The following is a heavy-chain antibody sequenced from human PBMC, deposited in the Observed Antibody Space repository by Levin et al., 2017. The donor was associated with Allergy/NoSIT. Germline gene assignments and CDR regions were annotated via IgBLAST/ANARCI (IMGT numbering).Heavy chain of an antibody. V-gene: IGHV5-51*01. CDR2: IYPKDSDT. D-gene: IGHD3-16*02. Sequence: GESLKISCKGSGYKFSTHWLAWVRQMPGKGLEWMGIIYPKDSDTRYSPSFQGQVTISADNSISTAYLQWSSLKASDTAIFYCSRLDSKGYPDYWGQGSLVSVSS. J-gene: IGHJ4*02. CDR1: GYKFSTHW. CDR3: SRLDSKGYPDY.